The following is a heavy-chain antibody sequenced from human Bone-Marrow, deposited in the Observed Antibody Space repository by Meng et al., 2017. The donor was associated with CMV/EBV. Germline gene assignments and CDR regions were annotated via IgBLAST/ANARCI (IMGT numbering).Heavy chain of an antibody. Sequence: SVKVSCKASGGTFSSYAISWVRQAPGQGLEWMGGIIPIFGTANYAQKFQGRVTITTDESTSTAYMELSSLRSEDTAVYYCARVESGYEHFDYWGQGKLVNVSS. D-gene: IGHD5-12*01. CDR2: IIPIFGTA. J-gene: IGHJ4*02. V-gene: IGHV1-69*05. CDR1: GGTFSSYA. CDR3: ARVESGYEHFDY.